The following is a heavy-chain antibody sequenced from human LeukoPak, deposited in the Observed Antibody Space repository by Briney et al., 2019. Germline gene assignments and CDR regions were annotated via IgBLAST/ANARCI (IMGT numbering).Heavy chain of an antibody. CDR2: ISAYNGNT. CDR3: AGDPALIVGAPYDAFDI. Sequence: ASVKVSRKASGYTFTSYGISWVRQAPGQGLEWMGWISAYNGNTNYAQKLQGRVTMTTDTSTSTAYMELRSLRSDDTAVYYCAGDPALIVGAPYDAFDIWGQGTMVTVSS. V-gene: IGHV1-18*01. CDR1: GYTFTSYG. D-gene: IGHD1-26*01. J-gene: IGHJ3*02.